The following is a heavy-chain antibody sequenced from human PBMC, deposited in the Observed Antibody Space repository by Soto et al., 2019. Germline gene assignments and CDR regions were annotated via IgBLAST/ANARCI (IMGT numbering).Heavy chain of an antibody. Sequence: SETLSLTCTVACGSINSFYWDWFRQPPGKGLEWIGYIYFTGSTNYNPSLTSRVTISVDSSKRQFSLRLTSVSAADTAVYFCARHMATGGKGNFDSWGQGRLVTVSS. CDR1: CGSINSFY. CDR3: ARHMATGGKGNFDS. J-gene: IGHJ4*02. D-gene: IGHD2-21*01. CDR2: IYFTGST. V-gene: IGHV4-59*01.